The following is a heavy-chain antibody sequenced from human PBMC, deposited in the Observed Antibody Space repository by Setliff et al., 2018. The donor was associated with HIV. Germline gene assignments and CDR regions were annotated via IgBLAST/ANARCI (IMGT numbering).Heavy chain of an antibody. CDR2: VKQDGSEK. D-gene: IGHD3-16*01. Sequence: GGSLRLSCAASGFTFSSYWMSWVRQAPGKGLEWVANVKQDGSEKNYVDSVKGRFTISRDNAKNSFYLQMNSLRAEDTAVYYCAKTLPTFSTYNWYFDLWGRGTLVTVSS. CDR1: GFTFSSYW. V-gene: IGHV3-7*03. CDR3: AKTLPTFSTYNWYFDL. J-gene: IGHJ2*01.